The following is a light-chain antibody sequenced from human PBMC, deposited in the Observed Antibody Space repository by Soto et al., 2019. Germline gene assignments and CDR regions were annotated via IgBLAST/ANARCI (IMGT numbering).Light chain of an antibody. CDR1: SSDVGSYDL. V-gene: IGLV2-23*02. CDR3: CSFVRTNGLL. CDR2: EVN. Sequence: QSALTQPASVSGSPGQSITISCTGTSSDVGSYDLVSWYQHHSGKAPKIIIYEVNKRPSGISDRFSGSKPGNTASLTISGLQAEDEADYFCCSFVRTNGLLFGGGTKLTVL. J-gene: IGLJ2*01.